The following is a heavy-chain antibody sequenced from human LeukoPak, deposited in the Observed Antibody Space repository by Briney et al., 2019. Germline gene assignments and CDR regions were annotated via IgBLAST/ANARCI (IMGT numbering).Heavy chain of an antibody. V-gene: IGHV3-43*02. CDR3: ARDFGSGCDY. CDR2: ISGDGGST. Sequence: GRSLRLSCAASGFTFDDYAMHWVRQAPGKGLEWVSLISGDGGSTYYADSVKGRFTISRDNSKNTLYLQMGSLRAEDMAVYYCARDFGSGCDYWGQGTLVTVSS. D-gene: IGHD3-22*01. CDR1: GFTFDDYA. J-gene: IGHJ4*02.